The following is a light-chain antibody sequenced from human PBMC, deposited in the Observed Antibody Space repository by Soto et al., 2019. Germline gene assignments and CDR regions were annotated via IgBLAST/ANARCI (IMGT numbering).Light chain of an antibody. Sequence: TQSPSLLSASVGDRVTITCRASHDISTYLAWYQQEPGKAPKLLIYDASSLESGVPSRFSGSGSGTEFTLTISSLQPDDFATYYCQQYNSYWTFGQGTKVDIK. CDR2: DAS. CDR1: HDISTY. V-gene: IGKV1-5*01. CDR3: QQYNSYWT. J-gene: IGKJ1*01.